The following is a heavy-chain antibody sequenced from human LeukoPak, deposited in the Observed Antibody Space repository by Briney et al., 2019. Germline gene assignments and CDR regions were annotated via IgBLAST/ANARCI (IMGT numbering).Heavy chain of an antibody. V-gene: IGHV5-51*01. Sequence: GASLQISCEGSGYNFTSYWIGWVRPLPGKGLGGMGIIYRGDSDSRYRQSLQGQVTMSADQSISPAYLQWSSLKASDAAMYYCARRGWFGELLGGPGDYWGQGTLVTVSS. CDR2: IYRGDSDS. CDR3: ARRGWFGELLGGPGDY. J-gene: IGHJ4*02. CDR1: GYNFTSYW. D-gene: IGHD3-10*01.